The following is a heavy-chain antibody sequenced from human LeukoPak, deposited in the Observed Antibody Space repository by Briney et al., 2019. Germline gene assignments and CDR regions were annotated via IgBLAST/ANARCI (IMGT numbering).Heavy chain of an antibody. CDR2: ISWNSGSI. CDR3: AKGIYGDPRAFDC. V-gene: IGHV3-9*01. Sequence: SLRLSCAASGFTFDDYAMHWVRQAPGRGLEWVSGISWNSGSIGYADSVKGRFTISRDNAKNSLYLQMNSLRTEDTALYYCAKGIYGDPRAFDCWGQGTLVTVSS. J-gene: IGHJ4*02. CDR1: GFTFDDYA. D-gene: IGHD4-17*01.